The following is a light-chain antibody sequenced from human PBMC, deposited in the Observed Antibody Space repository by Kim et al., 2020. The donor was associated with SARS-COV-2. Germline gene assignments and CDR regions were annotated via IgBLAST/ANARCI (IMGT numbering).Light chain of an antibody. CDR3: NSRDSNDNVV. Sequence: ALGQTVRITCQGDSLRSYYATWYQQKPGQAPIRVIYGKNNRPSGIPDRFSGSSTGNTTSLTNTGTQAGDEADYYCNSRDSNDNVVFGGGTQLTVL. V-gene: IGLV3-19*01. J-gene: IGLJ2*01. CDR2: GKN. CDR1: SLRSYY.